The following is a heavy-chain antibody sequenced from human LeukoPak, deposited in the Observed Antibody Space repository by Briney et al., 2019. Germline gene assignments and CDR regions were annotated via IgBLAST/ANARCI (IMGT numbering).Heavy chain of an antibody. CDR1: GFTFSSYE. CDR2: ISSSGSTI. J-gene: IGHJ4*02. CDR3: AKRRYCDDINCRDFDC. V-gene: IGHV3-48*03. D-gene: IGHD2-15*01. Sequence: SGGSLRLSCAASGFTFSSYEVNWVRQAPGKGLEWVSYISSSGSTIYYADSVKGRFTISRDNAKNSLYLQMNSLRAGDTAVYYCAKRRYCDDINCRDFDCWGQGTLVTVSS.